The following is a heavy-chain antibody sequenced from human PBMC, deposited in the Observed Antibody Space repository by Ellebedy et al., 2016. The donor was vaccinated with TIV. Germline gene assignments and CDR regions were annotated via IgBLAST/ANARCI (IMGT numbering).Heavy chain of an antibody. Sequence: PGGSRRLSCAASGVTFNSYAMSWVRQAPGKGLEWVSTISHTGSRTYYANSVEGRFIISRDNSKRTLYLQMNSLRDEDTAIYYCAKGRGGGSDSSAPRYYFDYWGLGTLVTVSS. CDR2: ISHTGSRT. D-gene: IGHD6-19*01. CDR3: AKGRGGGSDSSAPRYYFDY. CDR1: GVTFNSYA. V-gene: IGHV3-23*01. J-gene: IGHJ4*02.